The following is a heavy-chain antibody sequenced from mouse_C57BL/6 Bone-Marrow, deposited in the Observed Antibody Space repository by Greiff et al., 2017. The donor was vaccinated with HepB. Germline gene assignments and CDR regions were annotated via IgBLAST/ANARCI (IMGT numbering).Heavy chain of an antibody. V-gene: IGHV3-6*01. J-gene: IGHJ2*01. Sequence: VQLKESGPGLVKPSQSLSLTCSVTGYSITSGYYWNWIRQFPGNKLEWMGYISYDGSNNYNPSLKNRISITRDTSKNQFFLKLNSVTTEDTATYYCARGKNYYGSLDYWGQGTTLTVSS. CDR2: ISYDGSN. CDR3: ARGKNYYGSLDY. D-gene: IGHD1-1*01. CDR1: GYSITSGYY.